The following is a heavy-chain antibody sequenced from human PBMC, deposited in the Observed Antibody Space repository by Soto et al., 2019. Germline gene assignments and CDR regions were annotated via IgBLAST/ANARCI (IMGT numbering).Heavy chain of an antibody. CDR3: ARRRYYGSGSYYIGKFWFDP. Sequence: SETLSLTCTVSGGSISSSSYYWGWIRQPPGKGLEWIGSFYYSGSTYYNPSLKSRVTISVDTSKNQFSLKLSSVTAADTAVYYCARRRYYGSGSYYIGKFWFDPWGQGTLVTVSS. D-gene: IGHD3-10*01. CDR1: GGSISSSSYY. J-gene: IGHJ5*02. CDR2: FYYSGST. V-gene: IGHV4-39*01.